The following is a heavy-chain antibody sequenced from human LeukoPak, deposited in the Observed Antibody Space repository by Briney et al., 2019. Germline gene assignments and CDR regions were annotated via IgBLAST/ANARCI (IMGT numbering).Heavy chain of an antibody. CDR2: ISGSGGST. J-gene: IGHJ4*02. CDR3: AKDYAVGSIDY. Sequence: GGSLRLSCAASGFTFSDYYMSWIRQAPGKGLEWVSAISGSGGSTYYADSVKGRFTISRDNSKNTLYLQMNSLRAEDTALYYCAKDYAVGSIDYWGQGTLVTVSS. V-gene: IGHV3-23*01. CDR1: GFTFSDYY. D-gene: IGHD3-16*01.